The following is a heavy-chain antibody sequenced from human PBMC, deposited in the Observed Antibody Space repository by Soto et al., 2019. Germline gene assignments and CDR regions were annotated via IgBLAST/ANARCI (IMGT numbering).Heavy chain of an antibody. D-gene: IGHD6-13*01. J-gene: IGHJ3*02. CDR1: VYTFTSYG. V-gene: IGHV1-18*04. CDR2: ISAYNGNT. CDR3: ARDRRFTPKLYSSSWFDAFDI. Sequence: QVQLVQSGAEVKKPGASVKVSCKASVYTFTSYGISWVRQAPGHGFEWMGWISAYNGNTNYSQKLQGRVTMTTDTSTSTAYMELRSLRSDDTAVYYCARDRRFTPKLYSSSWFDAFDIWGQGTMVTVSS.